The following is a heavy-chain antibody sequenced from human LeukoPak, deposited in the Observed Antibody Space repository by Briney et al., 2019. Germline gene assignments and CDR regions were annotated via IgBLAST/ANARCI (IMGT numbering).Heavy chain of an antibody. CDR3: ATGVHVGELSSVDY. J-gene: IGHJ4*02. D-gene: IGHD3-10*01. Sequence: SVKVSCKASGGTFSSYAISWVRQAPGQGLEWMGRIIPIFGTANYAQKFQGRVTITADKSTSTAYMELSSLRSEDTAVYYCATGVHVGELSSVDYWGQGTLVTVSS. CDR1: GGTFSSYA. CDR2: IIPIFGTA. V-gene: IGHV1-69*06.